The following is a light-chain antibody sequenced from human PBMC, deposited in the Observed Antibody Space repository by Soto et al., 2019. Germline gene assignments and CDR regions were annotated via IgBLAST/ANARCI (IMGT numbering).Light chain of an antibody. CDR2: DAF. CDR1: QSVRH. CDR3: QQRGDRPMYT. Sequence: EIVLTQSPGTLSLSPAERATLSCRASQSVRHFAWYQQKPGQAPRVLLSDAFTRASGTPARFSGSASGTDFTHTISCLEPEDFAVDDWQQRGDRPMYTFGQVTILEI. J-gene: IGKJ2*01. V-gene: IGKV3-11*01.